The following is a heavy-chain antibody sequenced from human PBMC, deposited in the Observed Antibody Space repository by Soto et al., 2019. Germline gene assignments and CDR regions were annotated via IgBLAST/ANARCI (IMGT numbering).Heavy chain of an antibody. Sequence: QLQLHESGPGLVTPSEILSLTCTVSGGSISSTSYYCGWIRQPPGKGLEWIGSFHSSGTSHYNPSLKSRVTISVDTSKNQFSLKLSSVTAADTAVYFCARLPHDSSGYNPFDYWGQGTLVTVSS. J-gene: IGHJ4*02. D-gene: IGHD3-22*01. CDR3: ARLPHDSSGYNPFDY. CDR1: GGSISSTSYY. V-gene: IGHV4-39*01. CDR2: FHSSGTS.